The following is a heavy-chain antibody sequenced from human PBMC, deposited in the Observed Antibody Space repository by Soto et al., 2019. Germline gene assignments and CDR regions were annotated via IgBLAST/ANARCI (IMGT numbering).Heavy chain of an antibody. CDR2: INPSGGST. CDR1: GYTLTSYY. J-gene: IGHJ6*02. V-gene: IGHV1-46*01. D-gene: IGHD6-13*01. CDR3: ARDRAAAVGNYYYGMDV. Sequence: GASVEVSCKXSGYTLTSYYMHWVRQAPGQGLEWMGIINPSGGSTSYAQKFQGRVTMTRDTSTSTVYMELSSLRSEDTAVYYCARDRAAAVGNYYYGMDVWGQGTTVTVSS.